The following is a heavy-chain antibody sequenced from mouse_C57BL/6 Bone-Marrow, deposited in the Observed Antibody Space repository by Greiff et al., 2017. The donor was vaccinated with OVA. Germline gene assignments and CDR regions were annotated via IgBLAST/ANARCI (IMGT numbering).Heavy chain of an antibody. CDR1: GYSITSGYD. CDR2: ISYSGST. CDR3: ARFSYEDAMDY. V-gene: IGHV3-1*01. J-gene: IGHJ4*01. D-gene: IGHD2-12*01. Sequence: EVKLEESGPGMVKPSQSLSLTCTVTGYSITSGYDWHWIRHFPGNKLEWMGYISYSGSTNYNPSLKSRISITHDTSKNHFFLKLNSVTTEDTATYYCARFSYEDAMDYWGQGTSVTVSS.